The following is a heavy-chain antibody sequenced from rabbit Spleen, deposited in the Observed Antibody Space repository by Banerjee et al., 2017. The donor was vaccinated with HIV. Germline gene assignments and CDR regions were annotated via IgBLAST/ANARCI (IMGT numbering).Heavy chain of an antibody. V-gene: IGHV1S45*01. CDR2: IDTNDGAT. CDR3: ARDMGCTYDFGL. Sequence: LEESGGGLVKPGGTLTLTCTVSGFSFSSNWICWVRQAPGKGLEWIACIDTNDGATDYANWPKGRFTISKTSSTTVTLQMTRLTAADTATYFCARDMGCTYDFGLWGPGTLVTVS. CDR1: GFSFSSNW. D-gene: IGHD6-1*01. J-gene: IGHJ4*01.